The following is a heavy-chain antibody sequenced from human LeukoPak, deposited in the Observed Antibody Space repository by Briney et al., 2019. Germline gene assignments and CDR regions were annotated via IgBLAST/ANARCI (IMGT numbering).Heavy chain of an antibody. Sequence: PGGSLRLSCAASGFTFDDYAMYWARHAPGKGLEWVSGISWNSGTIDYADSVKGRFTISRDNAKKSLYLQVNSLRVEDTAFYYCAKSAGGSSLDIDYWGQGTLVTVSS. CDR2: ISWNSGTI. CDR3: AKSAGGSSLDIDY. J-gene: IGHJ4*02. CDR1: GFTFDDYA. V-gene: IGHV3-9*01. D-gene: IGHD2-15*01.